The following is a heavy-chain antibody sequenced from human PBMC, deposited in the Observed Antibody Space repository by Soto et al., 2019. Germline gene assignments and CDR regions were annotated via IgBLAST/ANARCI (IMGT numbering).Heavy chain of an antibody. J-gene: IGHJ6*03. CDR1: GGSFSGYY. CDR2: INHSGST. CDR3: ARHGDFWSGYYTYYYYYMDV. Sequence: SETLSLTCAVYGGSFSGYYWSWIRQPPGKGLEWIGEINHSGSTNYNPSLKSRVTISVDTSKNQFSLKLSSVTAADTAVYYCARHGDFWSGYYTYYYYYMDVWGKGTTVTVSS. D-gene: IGHD3-3*01. V-gene: IGHV4-34*01.